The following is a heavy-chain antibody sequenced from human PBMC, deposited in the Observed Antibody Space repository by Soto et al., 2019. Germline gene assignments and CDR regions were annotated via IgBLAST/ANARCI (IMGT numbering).Heavy chain of an antibody. Sequence: GASVKVSCKASGGTFSSYAIGWVRQAPGQGLEWMGGIIPIFGTANYAQKFQGRVTITADESTSTAYMELSSLRSEDTAVYYCARGQPVYDYVWGSYRSDAFDIWGQGTMVTVSS. V-gene: IGHV1-69*13. CDR3: ARGQPVYDYVWGSYRSDAFDI. CDR1: GGTFSSYA. J-gene: IGHJ3*02. CDR2: IIPIFGTA. D-gene: IGHD3-16*02.